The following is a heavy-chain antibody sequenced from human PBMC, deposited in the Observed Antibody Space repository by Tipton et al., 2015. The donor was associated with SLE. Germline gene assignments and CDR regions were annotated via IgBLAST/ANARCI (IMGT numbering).Heavy chain of an antibody. V-gene: IGHV6-1*01. CDR1: GDSVPSDTAA. CDR2: TYFRARWHY. Sequence: GLVKPSQTLSLTCAISGDSVPSDTAAWNWIRQSPSGGLEWLGRTYFRARWHYDYAVSVKSRITIKSDTSNNQFSLQLNSVTPEESAVYYCARDPPFCLSCMDVWGQGTPVTVSS. D-gene: IGHD2/OR15-2a*01. CDR3: ARDPPFCLSCMDV. J-gene: IGHJ6*02.